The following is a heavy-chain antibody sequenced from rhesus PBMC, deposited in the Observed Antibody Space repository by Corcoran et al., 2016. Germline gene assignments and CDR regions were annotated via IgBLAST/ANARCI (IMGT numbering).Heavy chain of an antibody. CDR1: GFTFSSYG. CDR2: ISHGGGSP. V-gene: IGHV3S5*01. J-gene: IGHJ1*01. D-gene: IGHD2-27*01. CDR3: AKDWVDCSGIYCYAEYFEF. Sequence: EVQLVESGGGLVQPGGSLRLSCAASGFTFSSYGMSWVRQAPGKGLEWVSYISHGGGSPYYADSVKGRFTISRDKSKNTLSLQINSLRAEDTAVYYCAKDWVDCSGIYCYAEYFEFWGQGALVTVSS.